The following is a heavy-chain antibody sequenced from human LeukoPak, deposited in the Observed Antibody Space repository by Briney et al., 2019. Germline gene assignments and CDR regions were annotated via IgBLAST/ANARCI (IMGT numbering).Heavy chain of an antibody. J-gene: IGHJ6*02. Sequence: ASVKVSCKASGYTFTGYYMHWVRQATGQGLEWMGWMNPNSGNTGYAQKFQGRVTMTRNTSISTAYMELSSLRSEDTAVYYCARDCTNGVCYMDYGMDVWGQGTTVTVSS. D-gene: IGHD2-8*01. CDR2: MNPNSGNT. CDR3: ARDCTNGVCYMDYGMDV. V-gene: IGHV1-8*02. CDR1: GYTFTGYY.